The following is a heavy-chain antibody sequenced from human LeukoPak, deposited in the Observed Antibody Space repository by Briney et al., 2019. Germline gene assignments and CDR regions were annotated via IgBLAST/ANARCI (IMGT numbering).Heavy chain of an antibody. J-gene: IGHJ3*02. Sequence: GGSLRLSCAASGFTFSSYDMHWVRQATGKGLEWVSAIGTAGDPYYPGSVKGRFTISRENAKNSLYLQMNSLRAGDTAVYYCARGRDVHSGYVGDAFDIWGQGTMVTVSS. D-gene: IGHD5-12*01. CDR1: GFTFSSYD. V-gene: IGHV3-13*05. CDR2: IGTAGDP. CDR3: ARGRDVHSGYVGDAFDI.